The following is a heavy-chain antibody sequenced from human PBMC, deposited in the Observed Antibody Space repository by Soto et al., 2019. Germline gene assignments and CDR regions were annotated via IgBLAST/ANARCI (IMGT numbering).Heavy chain of an antibody. D-gene: IGHD3-10*01. CDR3: VKNSGWFNT. Sequence: QLLQSGGGLVQPGGSLTLSCAASGFTFGTTDMSWVRQAPGEVLECVSTIDGSGGITYYADSVKGRFTISRDNSRNTVYLQMNSLRGDDTALYYCVKNSGWFNTWGQGALVTVSS. CDR2: IDGSGGIT. V-gene: IGHV3-23*01. CDR1: GFTFGTTD. J-gene: IGHJ5*02.